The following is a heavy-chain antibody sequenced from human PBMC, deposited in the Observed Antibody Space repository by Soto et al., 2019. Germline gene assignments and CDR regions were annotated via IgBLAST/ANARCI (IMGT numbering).Heavy chain of an antibody. D-gene: IGHD1-26*01. CDR2: ISDSGGST. CDR3: AKDPRGGVGVFDI. J-gene: IGHJ3*02. V-gene: IGHV3-23*01. CDR1: GFTFDNYA. Sequence: EVQLLQSGGGLIQPGGSLRLSCAASGFTFDNYAMNWVRQAPGKGLEWVSIISDSGGSTYYTDSVKGRFTISRDNSKNTLYLQMNSPRDEDTAVYHCAKDPRGGVGVFDIWGQGTMVVVSS.